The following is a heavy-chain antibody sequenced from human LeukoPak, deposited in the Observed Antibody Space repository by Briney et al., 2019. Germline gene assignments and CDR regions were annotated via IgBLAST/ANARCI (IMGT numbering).Heavy chain of an antibody. D-gene: IGHD2-21*01. CDR3: ARDKTLAYCGGDCYPET. V-gene: IGHV4-61*02. J-gene: IGHJ5*02. Sequence: SQTLSLTCTVSGDSISSGSYYWSWIRQPAGRGLEWIGRIYTSGSTDYNPSLKSRVTISVDTSKNQFSLKLSSVTAADTAVYYCARDKTLAYCGGDCYPETWGQGALVTVSS. CDR2: IYTSGST. CDR1: GDSISSGSYY.